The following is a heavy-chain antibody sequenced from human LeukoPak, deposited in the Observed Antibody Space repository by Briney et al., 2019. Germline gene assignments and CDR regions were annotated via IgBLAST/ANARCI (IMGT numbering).Heavy chain of an antibody. V-gene: IGHV1-2*02. Sequence: ASVKVSCKASGYTFTGYYMHWVRQAPGQGLEWMGWINPNSGGTNCAQKFQGRVTMTRDTSISTAYMELSRLRSDDTAVYYCARDQTDYGDYDYWGQGTLVTVSS. J-gene: IGHJ4*02. CDR3: ARDQTDYGDYDY. CDR2: INPNSGGT. D-gene: IGHD4-17*01. CDR1: GYTFTGYY.